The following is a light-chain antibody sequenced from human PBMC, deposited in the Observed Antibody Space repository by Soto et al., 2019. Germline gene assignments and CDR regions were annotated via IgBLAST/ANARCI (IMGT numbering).Light chain of an antibody. CDR3: QQTYSMPLT. J-gene: IGKJ1*01. CDR1: QSISNY. Sequence: DIQMTQSPSSLSASVGDRVTITCRASQSISNYLNWYQQKPGRAPKFLMYGASSLQSGVPSRFSGSGSGTDFTLTISSLQPEDHAIYYCQQTYSMPLTFGQGTRVEIK. CDR2: GAS. V-gene: IGKV1-39*01.